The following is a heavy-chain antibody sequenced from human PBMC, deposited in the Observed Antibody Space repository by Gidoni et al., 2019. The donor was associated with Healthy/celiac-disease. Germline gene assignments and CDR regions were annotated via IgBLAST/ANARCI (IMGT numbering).Heavy chain of an antibody. CDR1: AFTFSYYV. V-gene: IGHV3-11*01. CDR2: ISSSGSTI. Sequence: QVQLVESGGGLVKPAGSLRLSCAASAFTFSYYVLSWIRQASGKGLEWVSYISSSGSTIYYADSVKGRFTISRDNAKNSLYLQMNSLRAEDTAVYYCARERGSGYYYVLSRDAFDIWGQGTMVTVSS. CDR3: ARERGSGYYYVLSRDAFDI. J-gene: IGHJ3*02. D-gene: IGHD3-22*01.